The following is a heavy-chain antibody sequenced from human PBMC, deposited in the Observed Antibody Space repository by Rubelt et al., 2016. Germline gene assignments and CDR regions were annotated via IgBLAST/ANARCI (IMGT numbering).Heavy chain of an antibody. V-gene: IGHV1-8*01. CDR2: MRPIGGYI. CDR3: ARGIDAGVDY. J-gene: IGHJ4*02. Sequence: QVQLVQSGAEVKMPGASVKVSCKASGYTFGTYDINWVRQATGQGLEWMGWMRPIGGYIGYAQKFQGRVTMTRNTSLSTAYMELSGLRPEDTAGYYCARGIDAGVDYWGQGTVLTVSS. CDR1: GYTFGTYD. D-gene: IGHD2-15*01.